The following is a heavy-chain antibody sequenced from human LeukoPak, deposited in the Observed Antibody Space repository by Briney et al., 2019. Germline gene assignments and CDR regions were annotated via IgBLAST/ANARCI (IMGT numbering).Heavy chain of an antibody. D-gene: IGHD3-10*01. Sequence: ASVKVSCKASGYTFTGYYMHWVRQAPGQGLEWMGWINPNSGGTNYAQKFQGRVTMTRDTSISTAYMELSRLRSDDTAVYYWARELYGSGSKFDYWGQGTLVTVSS. CDR1: GYTFTGYY. J-gene: IGHJ4*02. CDR2: INPNSGGT. CDR3: ARELYGSGSKFDY. V-gene: IGHV1-2*02.